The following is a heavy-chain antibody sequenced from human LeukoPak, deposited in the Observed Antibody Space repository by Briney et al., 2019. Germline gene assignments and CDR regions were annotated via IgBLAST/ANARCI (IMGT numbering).Heavy chain of an antibody. CDR3: ASDIVVVEDYMDV. J-gene: IGHJ6*03. D-gene: IGHD2-2*01. V-gene: IGHV3-30*02. CDR1: GFTFSSYG. CDR2: IRYDGSNK. Sequence: GGSLRLSCAASGFTFSSYGMHWVRQAPGKGLEWVAFIRYDGSNKYYADSVKGRFTISRDNSKNTLYLQMNSLRAEDTAVYYCASDIVVVEDYMDVWGKGTTVTVSS.